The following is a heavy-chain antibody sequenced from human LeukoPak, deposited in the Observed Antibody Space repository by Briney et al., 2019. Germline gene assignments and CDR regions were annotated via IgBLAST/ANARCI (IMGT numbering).Heavy chain of an antibody. Sequence: PGGSLRLSCAASGFTFSSYGMHWVRQAPGKGLEWVAFIRYDGSNKYYADSVKGRFIISRDNSKNTLYLQMNSLRAEDTAVYYCAKDPRGLAAAEYYFDYWGQGTLVTVSS. V-gene: IGHV3-30*02. CDR2: IRYDGSNK. CDR1: GFTFSSYG. CDR3: AKDPRGLAAAEYYFDY. D-gene: IGHD6-13*01. J-gene: IGHJ4*02.